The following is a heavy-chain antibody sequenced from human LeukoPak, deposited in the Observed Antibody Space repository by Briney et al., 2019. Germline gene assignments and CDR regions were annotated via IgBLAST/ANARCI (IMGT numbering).Heavy chain of an antibody. CDR1: GFTFSNYA. J-gene: IGHJ4*02. D-gene: IGHD5-18*01. Sequence: PGGSLRLSCSASGFTFSNYAMFWVRQAPGKGLEYLSAISSNGRGTYYADSVKGRFTISRDNSKNTLYLQMSSLTTEDTAVYYCVMADVDTTTVVKGGNYWGQGTLVTVSS. CDR3: VMADVDTTTVVKGGNY. CDR2: ISSNGRGT. V-gene: IGHV3-64D*06.